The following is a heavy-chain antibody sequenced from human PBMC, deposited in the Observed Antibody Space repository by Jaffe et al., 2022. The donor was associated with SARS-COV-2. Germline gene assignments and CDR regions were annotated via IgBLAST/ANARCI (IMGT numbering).Heavy chain of an antibody. J-gene: IGHJ6*02. CDR2: ISSSSSYI. V-gene: IGHV3-21*01. D-gene: IGHD6-6*01. CDR3: ARDIFFESSSSSLGMDV. Sequence: EVQLVESGGGLVKPGGSLRLSCAASGFTFSSYSMNWVRQAPGKGLEWVSSISSSSSYIYYADSVKGRFTISRDNAKNSLYLQMNSLRAEDTAVYYCARDIFFESSSSSLGMDVWGQGTTVTVSS. CDR1: GFTFSSYS.